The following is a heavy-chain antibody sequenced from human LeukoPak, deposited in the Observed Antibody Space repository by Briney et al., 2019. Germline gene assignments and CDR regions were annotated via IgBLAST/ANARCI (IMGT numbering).Heavy chain of an antibody. J-gene: IGHJ5*02. Sequence: SETLSLTCAVYGGSFSGYYWSWIRQPPGKGLEWIGEINHSGSTNYNPSLKSRVTISVDTSKNQFSLKLSSVTAADTAVYYCARLRGYATAAGGWFDPWGQGTLVTVSS. V-gene: IGHV4-34*01. D-gene: IGHD6-13*01. CDR1: GGSFSGYY. CDR3: ARLRGYATAAGGWFDP. CDR2: INHSGST.